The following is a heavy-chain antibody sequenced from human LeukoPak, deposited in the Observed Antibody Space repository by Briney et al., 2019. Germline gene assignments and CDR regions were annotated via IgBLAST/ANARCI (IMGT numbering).Heavy chain of an antibody. CDR1: GGTFSSYA. D-gene: IGHD2-2*01. Sequence: SMKVSCKASGGTFSSYAISWVRQAPGQGLEWMGGIIPIFGTANYAQKFQGRVTITADESTSTACMELSSLRSEDTAVYYCARDHCSSTSCYLYFQHWGQGTLVTVSS. CDR3: ARDHCSSTSCYLYFQH. J-gene: IGHJ1*01. V-gene: IGHV1-69*13. CDR2: IIPIFGTA.